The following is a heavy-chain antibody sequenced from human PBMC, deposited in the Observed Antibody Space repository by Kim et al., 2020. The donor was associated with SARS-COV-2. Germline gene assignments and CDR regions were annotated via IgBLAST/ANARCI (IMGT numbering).Heavy chain of an antibody. CDR3: TRENRLFYFDL. Sequence: GGSLRLSCSGSGFTFGDHAMDWVRQTPGKGLEWVGFIRRKVHGETTAYAAYVRFRITISRDKSTHIVYMHISSVASEDTDECDCTRENRLFYFDLLGQVT. CDR2: IRRKVHGETT. D-gene: IGHD3-16*02. J-gene: IGHJ4*02. V-gene: IGHV3-49*04. CDR1: GFTFGDHA.